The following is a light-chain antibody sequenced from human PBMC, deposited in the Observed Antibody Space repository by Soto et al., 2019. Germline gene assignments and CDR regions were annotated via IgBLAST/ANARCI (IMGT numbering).Light chain of an antibody. CDR2: KAS. CDR1: QSINNW. CDR3: QQYRTYSHLT. J-gene: IGKJ4*01. V-gene: IGKV1-5*03. Sequence: DIQMTQSPSTLSASVGDRVTITCRASQSINNWLAWYQQKPGKAPKLLIYKASSLQSGVPSRFSGSGSGTDFTLTITCLQPDDFATYYCQQYRTYSHLTFGGGTRVEI.